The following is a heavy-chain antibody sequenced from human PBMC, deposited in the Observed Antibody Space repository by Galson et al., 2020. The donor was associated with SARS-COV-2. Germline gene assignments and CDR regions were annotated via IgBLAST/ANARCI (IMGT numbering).Heavy chain of an antibody. CDR2: IPYDGSNR. D-gene: IGHD1-26*01. CDR3: ASSGSGTYVGHFDY. J-gene: IGHJ4*02. CDR1: GFTFSNYA. Sequence: GESLKISCAASGFTFSNYAIHWVRPAPGKGLEWVAVIPYDGSNRYYAESVKGRITISRDNSKNTLFLQMTSLRPDDTAVYYCASSGSGTYVGHFDYWGQGTLVTVSS. V-gene: IGHV3-30*04.